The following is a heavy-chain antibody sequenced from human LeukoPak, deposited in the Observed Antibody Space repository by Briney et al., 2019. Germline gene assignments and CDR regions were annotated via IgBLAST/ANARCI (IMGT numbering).Heavy chain of an antibody. CDR1: GGSISSYY. V-gene: IGHV4-4*07. CDR2: IYTSGST. D-gene: IGHD1-26*01. CDR3: ARESGSYYFYYYYYMDV. Sequence: SETLSLTCTVSGGSISSYYWSWIRQPAGKGLEWIGRIYTSGSTNYNPSLKSRVTMSVDTSKNQFSLKLSSVTAADTAVYYCARESGSYYFYYYYYMDVWGKGTTVTVSS. J-gene: IGHJ6*03.